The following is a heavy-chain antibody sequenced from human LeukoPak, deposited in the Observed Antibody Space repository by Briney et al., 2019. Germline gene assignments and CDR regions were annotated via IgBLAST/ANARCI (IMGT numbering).Heavy chain of an antibody. CDR1: GFSFISYA. D-gene: IGHD6-19*01. CDR2: ISGSGGST. V-gene: IGHV3-23*01. CDR3: AKRKYSSGWYHDY. Sequence: GGSLRLSCEVSGFSFISYAMSWVRQAPGKGLEWVSAISGSGGSTYYADSVKGRFTISRDNSKNTLYLQMNSLRAEDTAVYYCAKRKYSSGWYHDYWGQGTLVTVSS. J-gene: IGHJ4*02.